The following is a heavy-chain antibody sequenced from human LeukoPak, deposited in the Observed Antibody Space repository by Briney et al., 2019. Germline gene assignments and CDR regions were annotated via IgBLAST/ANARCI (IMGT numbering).Heavy chain of an antibody. CDR2: ISYDGSNK. CDR1: GFTFSSYA. V-gene: IGHV3-30*04. D-gene: IGHD3-10*01. Sequence: GRSLRLSCAASGFTFSSYAMHWVRQAPGKGLEWVAVISYDGSNKYYADSVKGRFTISRDNSKNTLYLQMNSLRSDDTAVYYCARAVGYPARNHYYGSGSYDDYWGQGTLVTVSS. J-gene: IGHJ4*02. CDR3: ARAVGYPARNHYYGSGSYDDY.